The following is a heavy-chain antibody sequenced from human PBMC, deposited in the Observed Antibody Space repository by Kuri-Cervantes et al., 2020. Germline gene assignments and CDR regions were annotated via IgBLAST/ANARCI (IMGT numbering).Heavy chain of an antibody. J-gene: IGHJ4*02. CDR3: ASVYSYGYIPL. CDR1: GFTFSSYA. D-gene: IGHD5-18*01. V-gene: IGHV3-30-3*01. CDR2: ISYDGSNK. Sequence: GESLKISCAASGFTFSSYAMHWVRQAPGKGLEWVAVISYDGSNKYYADSVKGRFTISRGNAKNSLYLQMNRLRDEDTAVYYCASVYSYGYIPLWGQGTLVTVSS.